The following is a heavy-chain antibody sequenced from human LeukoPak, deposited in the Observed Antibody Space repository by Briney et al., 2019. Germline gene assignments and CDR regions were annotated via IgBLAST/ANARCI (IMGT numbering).Heavy chain of an antibody. J-gene: IGHJ4*02. CDR1: GGSISSSDYY. CDR3: ASEGLRYCSSTSCYEFDY. D-gene: IGHD2-2*01. CDR2: IYYSGST. Sequence: SETLSLTCTVSGGSISSSDYYWGWLRQPPGKGLEWIGSIYYSGSTYYNPSLKSRVTISVDTSKNQFSLKLSSVTAVDTAVYYCASEGLRYCSSTSCYEFDYWGQGTLVTVSS. V-gene: IGHV4-39*01.